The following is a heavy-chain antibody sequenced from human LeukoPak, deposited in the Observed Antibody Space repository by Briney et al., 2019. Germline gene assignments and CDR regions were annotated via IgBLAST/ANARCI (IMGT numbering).Heavy chain of an antibody. Sequence: GASVKVSCKASGRTFSSYAISWVRQAPGQGLEWMGRIIPILGIANYAQKFQGRVTITADKSTSTAYMELSSLRSEDTAVYYCARRVGGSGSYLWGWDYYGMDVWGQGTTVTVSS. CDR1: GRTFSSYA. V-gene: IGHV1-69*04. D-gene: IGHD3-10*01. CDR2: IIPILGIA. CDR3: ARRVGGSGSYLWGWDYYGMDV. J-gene: IGHJ6*02.